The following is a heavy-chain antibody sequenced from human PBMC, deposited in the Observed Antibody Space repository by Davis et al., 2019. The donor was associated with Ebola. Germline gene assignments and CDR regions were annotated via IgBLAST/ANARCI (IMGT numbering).Heavy chain of an antibody. CDR3: ARDTRPLYYDSSGYYL. J-gene: IGHJ1*01. CDR1: GGSISSSSYY. CDR2: IYYTGTT. V-gene: IGHV4-39*02. Sequence: SETLSLTCSVSGGSISSSSYYWDWIRQPPGKGLEWVGSIYYTGTTYYNPSLESRVTISVDTSKNHFSLRLSSVTAADTAVYYCARDTRPLYYDSSGYYLWGQGTLVTVSS. D-gene: IGHD3-22*01.